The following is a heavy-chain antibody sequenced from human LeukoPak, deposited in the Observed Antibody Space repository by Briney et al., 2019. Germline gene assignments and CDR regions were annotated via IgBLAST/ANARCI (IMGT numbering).Heavy chain of an antibody. CDR2: ISYDGSNK. J-gene: IGHJ4*02. CDR1: GFTFSSYG. Sequence: GGSLRLSCAASGFTFSSYGMHWVRQAPGKGLEWVAVISYDGSNKYYADSVKGRFTTSRDNSKNTLYLQMNSLRAEDTAVYYCAKGGDFDYWGQGTLVTVSS. V-gene: IGHV3-30*18. CDR3: AKGGDFDY.